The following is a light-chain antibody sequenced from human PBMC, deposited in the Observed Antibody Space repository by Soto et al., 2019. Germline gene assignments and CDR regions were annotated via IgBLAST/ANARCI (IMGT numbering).Light chain of an antibody. V-gene: IGKV3-20*01. CDR3: QQFDNSPYT. CDR2: GAS. Sequence: EIVLTQSPGTLSLSPGERATLSCRASQSVSSSYLAWYQQKPGQAPRLLIYGASSRATGIPDRFSGSGSGTDFTLTSSRLEPEDVAVYYCQQFDNSPYTFGQGTSLEIE. J-gene: IGKJ2*01. CDR1: QSVSSSY.